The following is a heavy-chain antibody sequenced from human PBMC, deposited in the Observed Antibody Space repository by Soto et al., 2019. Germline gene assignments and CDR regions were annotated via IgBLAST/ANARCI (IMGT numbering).Heavy chain of an antibody. V-gene: IGHV3-23*01. CDR1: GFTFRNHV. CDR3: AKEAEARNFAFED. D-gene: IGHD6-13*01. CDR2: ITGDGQT. J-gene: IGHJ4*02. Sequence: VHLLESGGGLVQPEGSLRLSCGASGFTFRNHVMTWVRQAPGKGLEWVSAITGDGQTFYADSVKGRFTISRDNSKNTLSLQMNSLRAEDTAMYYCAKEAEARNFAFEDWGQGTLVTASS.